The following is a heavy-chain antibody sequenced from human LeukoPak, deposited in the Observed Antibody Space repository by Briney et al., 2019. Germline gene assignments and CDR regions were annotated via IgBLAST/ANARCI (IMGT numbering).Heavy chain of an antibody. CDR2: VHPSGGST. Sequence: ASVTVSCTASGYTFTSYLIHWVRPAPAQGPAWVGIVHPSGGSTSYAEKFQGRVTMTSDTSTSTVYMELSSLRSEDTAVYYCAREVQDILTVYPFLDPWGQGTLVTVSS. CDR3: AREVQDILTVYPFLDP. J-gene: IGHJ5*02. V-gene: IGHV1-46*01. CDR1: GYTFTSYL. D-gene: IGHD3-9*01.